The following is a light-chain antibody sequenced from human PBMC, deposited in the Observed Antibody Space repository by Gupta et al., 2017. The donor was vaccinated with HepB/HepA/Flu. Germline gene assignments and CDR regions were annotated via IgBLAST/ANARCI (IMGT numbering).Light chain of an antibody. CDR2: DVI. J-gene: IGLJ3*02. CDR1: STDVGGYNS. CDR3: CSYAGRNTWV. Sequence: QSALTQPRSVSGSPGQSVTISCTGTSTDVGGYNSVSWYQQLPGKAPKLMIYDVIKRPSGVPDRFSGSKSGNTASLTISGLQAEDDADHYCCSYAGRNTWVFGGGTKLTVL. V-gene: IGLV2-11*01.